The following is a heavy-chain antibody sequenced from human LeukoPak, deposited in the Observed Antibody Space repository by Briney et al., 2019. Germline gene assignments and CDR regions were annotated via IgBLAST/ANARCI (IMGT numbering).Heavy chain of an antibody. J-gene: IGHJ6*03. CDR3: ARWAADIVVVPAAMRLNYYYYYMDV. CDR2: IYYSGST. Sequence: SETLSPTCTVSGGSISSSSYYWGWIRQPPGKGLEWIGSIYYSGSTYYNPSLKSRVTISVDTSKNQFPLRLSSVTAADTAVYYCARWAADIVVVPAAMRLNYYYYYMDVWGKGTTVTISS. V-gene: IGHV4-39*01. CDR1: GGSISSSSYY. D-gene: IGHD2-2*01.